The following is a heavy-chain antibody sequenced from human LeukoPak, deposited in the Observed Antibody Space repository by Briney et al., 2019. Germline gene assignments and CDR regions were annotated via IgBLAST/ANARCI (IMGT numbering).Heavy chain of an antibody. D-gene: IGHD5-18*01. Sequence: PGGSLRLSCAASGFTFSSYAMHWVRQAPGKGLEWVAVISYDGSNKYYADSVKGRFTISRDNSKNTLYLQMNSLRAEDTAVYYCAREGGYSYGYGSCFDPWGQGTLVTVSS. CDR1: GFTFSSYA. V-gene: IGHV3-30*01. CDR2: ISYDGSNK. CDR3: AREGGYSYGYGSCFDP. J-gene: IGHJ5*02.